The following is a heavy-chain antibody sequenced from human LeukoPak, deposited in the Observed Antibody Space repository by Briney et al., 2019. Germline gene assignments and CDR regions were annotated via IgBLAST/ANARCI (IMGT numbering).Heavy chain of an antibody. V-gene: IGHV1-69*04. CDR1: GGTFSSYA. CDR2: IIPILGIA. D-gene: IGHD3-16*01. CDR3: ARLGLPRGYYMDV. J-gene: IGHJ6*03. Sequence: GASVKVSCKASGGTFSSYAISWVRQAPGQGLEWMGRIIPILGIANYAQKFQGRVTITTDESASTAYMELSSLRSEDTAVYYCARLGLPRGYYMDVWGKGTTVTVSS.